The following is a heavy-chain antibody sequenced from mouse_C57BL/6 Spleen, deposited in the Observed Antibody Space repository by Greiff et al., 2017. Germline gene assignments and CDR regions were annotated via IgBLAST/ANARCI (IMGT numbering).Heavy chain of an antibody. V-gene: IGHV1-22*01. Sequence: EVQLQQSGPELVKPGASVKMSCKASGYTFTDYNMHWVKQSHGKSLEWIGYINPNNGGTSYNQKFKGKATLTVNKSSSTAYMERRSLTSEDSAVYYCARGGSPDYFDHWGQGTHPPVFS. J-gene: IGHJ2*01. CDR3: ARGGSPDYFDH. CDR2: INPNNGGT. CDR1: GYTFTDYN.